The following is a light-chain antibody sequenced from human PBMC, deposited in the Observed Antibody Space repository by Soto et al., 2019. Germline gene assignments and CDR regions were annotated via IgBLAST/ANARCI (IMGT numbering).Light chain of an antibody. CDR2: DAS. V-gene: IGKV3-15*01. Sequence: IVLTQSPAILSLSPVERATLFRRASQSISRSLAWYQQKPGQAPRLLISDASTRATGIPARFSGSGSGTEFTLTISSLQSEDFALYYCHQYNSWPPGTFGQGTKVDIK. CDR3: HQYNSWPPGT. J-gene: IGKJ2*01. CDR1: QSISRS.